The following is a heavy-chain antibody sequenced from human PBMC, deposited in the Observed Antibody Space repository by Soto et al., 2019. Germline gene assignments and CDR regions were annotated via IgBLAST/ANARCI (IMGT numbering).Heavy chain of an antibody. V-gene: IGHV4-34*01. CDR3: ARGRIMVRGVIRSADLVSDI. J-gene: IGHJ3*02. CDR2: INHSGST. CDR1: GGSFSGYY. Sequence: SETLSLTCAVYGGSFSGYYWSWIRQPPGKGLEWIGEINHSGSTNYNPSLKSRVTISVDTSKNQFSLKLSSVTAADTAVYYCARGRIMVRGVIRSADLVSDIWGQGTMVTVSS. D-gene: IGHD3-10*01.